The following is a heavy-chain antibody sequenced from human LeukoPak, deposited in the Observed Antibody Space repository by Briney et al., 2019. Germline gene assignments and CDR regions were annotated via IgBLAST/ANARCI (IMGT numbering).Heavy chain of an antibody. D-gene: IGHD6-13*01. CDR3: ARGVYTAAAQYGY. Sequence: ASETLSLTCAVSGGSISNYYWSWIRQPPGKGLEWIGYIYYSGTTNYNPSLKSRVTISVDTSKNQFSLKLNSVTAADTAVYYCARGVYTAAAQYGYWGQGTLVTVSS. V-gene: IGHV4-59*01. CDR2: IYYSGTT. J-gene: IGHJ4*02. CDR1: GGSISNYY.